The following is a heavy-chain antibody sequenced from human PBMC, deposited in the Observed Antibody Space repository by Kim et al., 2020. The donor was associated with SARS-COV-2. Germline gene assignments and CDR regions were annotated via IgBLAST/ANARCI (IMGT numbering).Heavy chain of an antibody. V-gene: IGHV4-59*08. CDR1: GGSISSYY. Sequence: SETLSLTCTVSGGSISSYYWSWIRQPPGKGLEWIGYIYYSGSTNYNPSHKSRVTISVDTPKNQFTLKLSSVTAADTSVYYCARCRSGSYRRSPAFDIWVQGTRVTVSS. D-gene: IGHD1-26*01. CDR2: IYYSGST. CDR3: ARCRSGSYRRSPAFDI. J-gene: IGHJ3*02.